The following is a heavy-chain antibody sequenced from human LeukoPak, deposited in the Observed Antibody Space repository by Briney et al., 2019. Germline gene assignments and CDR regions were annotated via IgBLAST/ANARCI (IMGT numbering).Heavy chain of an antibody. V-gene: IGHV4-30-4*01. CDR1: GGSISSGDYY. J-gene: IGHJ4*02. Sequence: SETLSLTCTVSGGSISSGDYYWSWIRQPPGKGLEWIGYIYYSGSTYYNPSLKSRVTISVDTSKNQFSLKLSSVTAADTAVYYCARVGIAVAGTAYFDYWGQGTLVTVSS. CDR2: IYYSGST. CDR3: ARVGIAVAGTAYFDY. D-gene: IGHD6-19*01.